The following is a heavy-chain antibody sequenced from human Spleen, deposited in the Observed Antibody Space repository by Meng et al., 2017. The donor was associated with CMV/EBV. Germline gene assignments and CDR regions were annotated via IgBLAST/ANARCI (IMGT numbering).Heavy chain of an antibody. CDR2: IYHSGST. CDR3: ARVVTALWGYYFDY. V-gene: IGHV4-4*02. CDR1: GGSISSSNW. D-gene: IGHD2-21*02. J-gene: IGHJ4*02. Sequence: QGQLQESGPGPLKPSGTLSLTGAVSGGSISSSNWWSWVRHPPGKGLEWIGEIYHSGSTNYTPSLKRRVTISVDKSKNQFSLQLSSVTAADTAVYYCARVVTALWGYYFDYWGQGTLVTVSS.